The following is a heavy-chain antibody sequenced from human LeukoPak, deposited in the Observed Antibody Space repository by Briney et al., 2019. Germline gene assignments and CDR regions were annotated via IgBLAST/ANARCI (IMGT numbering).Heavy chain of an antibody. V-gene: IGHV1-18*01. J-gene: IGHJ6*03. Sequence: ASVKVSCKASGYTFTSYGISWVRQAPGQGLEWMGWISAYNGNTNYAQKLQGRVTMTTDTSTSTAYMELRSLRSDDTAVYYCARAVVAGGATFFYYYYYMDVWGKGTTVTVSS. CDR2: ISAYNGNT. CDR1: GYTFTSYG. D-gene: IGHD1-26*01. CDR3: ARAVVAGGATFFYYYYYMDV.